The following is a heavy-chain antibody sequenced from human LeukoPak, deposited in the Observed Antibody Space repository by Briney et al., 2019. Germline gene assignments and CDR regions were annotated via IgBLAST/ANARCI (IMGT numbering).Heavy chain of an antibody. CDR2: IYYGGST. V-gene: IGHV4-39*01. J-gene: IGHJ3*02. D-gene: IGHD3-22*01. CDR1: GGSISSNTYY. CDR3: ARAYYYASSAFDI. Sequence: SETLSLTCTVSGGSISSNTYYWDWIRQPPGKGLECLGSIYYGGSTYYNPSLKSRVIISVDTSKNQFSLKLSSVTAADTAVYYCARAYYYASSAFDIWGQGTMVTVSS.